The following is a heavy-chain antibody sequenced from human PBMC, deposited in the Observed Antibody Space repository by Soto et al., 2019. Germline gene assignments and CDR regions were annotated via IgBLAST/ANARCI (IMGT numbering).Heavy chain of an antibody. J-gene: IGHJ4*02. CDR1: GYSIISSHC. CDR3: ARIRSRPVAIVDF. V-gene: IGHV4-28*05. Sequence: PSETLSLTCAVSGYSIISSHCLVWIRQPPGKGLEWSGDMYFSGSIHHNPSLKSRVTMSIDTSKNQFSLKVSSVTAVDPAVYYCARIRSRPVAIVDFWGPGTLVTV. CDR2: MYFSGSI. D-gene: IGHD2-15*01.